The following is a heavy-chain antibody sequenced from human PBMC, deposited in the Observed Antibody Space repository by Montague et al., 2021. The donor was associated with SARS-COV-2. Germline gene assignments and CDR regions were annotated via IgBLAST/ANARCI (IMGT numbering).Heavy chain of an antibody. CDR2: IYYSGNT. Sequence: SETLSLTCTVSGGSISSSSYYWGWIRQPPGKGLEWIGSIYYSGNTYYNPSLKSRVTISVDTSKNQFSLKLSSVTAADTAVYYCARDLNEYSSSWGFDYWGQGTLVTVSS. CDR3: ARDLNEYSSSWGFDY. CDR1: GGSISSSSYY. D-gene: IGHD6-6*01. V-gene: IGHV4-39*07. J-gene: IGHJ4*02.